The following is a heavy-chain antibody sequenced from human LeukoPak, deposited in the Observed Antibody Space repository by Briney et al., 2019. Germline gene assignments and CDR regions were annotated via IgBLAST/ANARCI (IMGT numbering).Heavy chain of an antibody. J-gene: IGHJ4*02. V-gene: IGHV1-3*01. D-gene: IGHD3-22*01. CDR1: GYTFTSYA. Sequence: GASVKVSCKASGYTFTSYAMHWVRPAPGQRLEWMGWINAGNGNTKYSQKFQGRVSITRDTSASTAYMELSSLRSEDTAVYYCARSYYYDSSGYYPFDYWGQGTLVTVSS. CDR2: INAGNGNT. CDR3: ARSYYYDSSGYYPFDY.